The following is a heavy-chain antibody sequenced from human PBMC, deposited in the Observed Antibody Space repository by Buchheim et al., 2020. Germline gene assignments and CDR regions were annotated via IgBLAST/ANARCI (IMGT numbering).Heavy chain of an antibody. CDR1: GFTFSSYG. CDR3: AKNVGVLDY. CDR2: ISYDGSNK. D-gene: IGHD2-8*01. J-gene: IGHJ4*02. V-gene: IGHV3-30*18. Sequence: QVQLVESGGGVVQPGRSLRLSCAASGFTFSSYGMHWVRQAPGKGLEWVAVISYDGSNKYYADSVKGRFTIPSDNSKNTLYLQMNSLRSEDTAVYYCAKNVGVLDYWGQGTL.